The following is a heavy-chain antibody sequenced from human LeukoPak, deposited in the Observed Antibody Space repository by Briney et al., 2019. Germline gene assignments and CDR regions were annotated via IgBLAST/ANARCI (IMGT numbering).Heavy chain of an antibody. Sequence: SETLSLTCDVYGASFTGYSWSWIRQSPGKGLEWIGEMNQRGSMNYNPSLKSRVTMSLDTSKNQFSLKLSSVTAADTAVYYCAACLSATWAIDYWGQGTLVTVSS. V-gene: IGHV4-34*01. D-gene: IGHD1-1*01. CDR2: MNQRGSM. J-gene: IGHJ4*02. CDR1: GASFTGYS. CDR3: AACLSATWAIDY.